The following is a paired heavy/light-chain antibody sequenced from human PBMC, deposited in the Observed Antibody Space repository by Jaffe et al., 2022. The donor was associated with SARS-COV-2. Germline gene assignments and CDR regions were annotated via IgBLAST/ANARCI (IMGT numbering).Heavy chain of an antibody. J-gene: IGHJ2*01. V-gene: IGHV3-23*01. CDR1: GFLFTSYT. Sequence: EVQLLESGGDLVQPGGSLRLSCAASGFLFTSYTMNWVRLAPGRGLEWVASISGNGASIYYGDSVKGRFTISRDISTDTVYLRMNSLRAEDAALYYCARCQGLRFFDLWGRGTLVSVSS. D-gene: IGHD2-15*01. CDR2: ISGNGASI. CDR3: ARCQGLRFFDL.
Light chain of an antibody. Sequence: IVMTQSPDSLAVSLGERATIDCKSSQSVLHSANNKNYLAWYQQKPGQSPRLLISWASTRESGVPDRFSGSGSGTDFTLTINSLQAEDVAVYYCLQYYDTPPFTFGPGTKVDAK. V-gene: IGKV4-1*01. CDR1: QSVLHSANNKNY. CDR3: LQYYDTPPFT. J-gene: IGKJ3*01. CDR2: WAS.